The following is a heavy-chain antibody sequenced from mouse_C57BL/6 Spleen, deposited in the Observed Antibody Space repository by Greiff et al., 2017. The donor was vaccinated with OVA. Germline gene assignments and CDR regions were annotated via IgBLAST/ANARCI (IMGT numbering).Heavy chain of an antibody. V-gene: IGHV1-82*01. CDR2: IYPGDGDT. J-gene: IGHJ3*01. CDR3: ASRDYYGSSSWFAY. CDR1: GYAFSSSW. D-gene: IGHD1-1*01. Sequence: VQLVESGPELVKPGASVKISCKASGYAFSSSWMNWVKQRPGKGLEWIGRIYPGDGDTNYNGKFKGKATLTADKSSSTAYMQLSSLTSEDSAVYFCASRDYYGSSSWFAYWGQGTLVTVSA.